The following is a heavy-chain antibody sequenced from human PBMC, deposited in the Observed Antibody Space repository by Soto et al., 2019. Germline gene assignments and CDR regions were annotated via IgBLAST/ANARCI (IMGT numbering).Heavy chain of an antibody. J-gene: IGHJ3*02. CDR3: ARRYGDGFDI. Sequence: QVQLQESGPGLVKPSETLSLTCTVSGGSISSYYWSWIRQPPGKGLEWIGYISYSGITNYNPSLKSRVTISVDTSKNQFSLKLSSVTAADTAVYYCARRYGDGFDIWGQGTMVTVSP. CDR2: ISYSGIT. D-gene: IGHD1-20*01. V-gene: IGHV4-59*08. CDR1: GGSISSYY.